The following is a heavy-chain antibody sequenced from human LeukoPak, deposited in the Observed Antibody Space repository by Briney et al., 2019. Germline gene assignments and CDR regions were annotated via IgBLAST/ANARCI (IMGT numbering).Heavy chain of an antibody. V-gene: IGHV3-74*01. CDR2: IKSDGGT. D-gene: IGHD3-22*01. CDR3: ARAPSEIGGYYPEYFRH. Sequence: GGSLRLSCAASGFTFSRYWMHWVRQAPGKGLVWVSRIKSDGGTNYADSVKGRFTISRDNAKNTVSLQMNSLRAEDTGVYYCARAPSEIGGYYPEYFRHWGQGTRVTVSS. CDR1: GFTFSRYW. J-gene: IGHJ1*01.